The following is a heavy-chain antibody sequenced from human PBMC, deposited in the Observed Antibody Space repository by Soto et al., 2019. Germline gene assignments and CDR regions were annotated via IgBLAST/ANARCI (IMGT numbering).Heavy chain of an antibody. Sequence: GESLKISCKGSGYSFTSYWIGWVRQMPGKGLEWMGTIYPGDSDTRYSPSFQGQVTISADKSISTAYLQWSSLKASDTAMYYCARQSTGYSSSWYAFDIWGQGTMVAV. CDR2: IYPGDSDT. CDR1: GYSFTSYW. J-gene: IGHJ3*02. V-gene: IGHV5-51*01. CDR3: ARQSTGYSSSWYAFDI. D-gene: IGHD6-13*01.